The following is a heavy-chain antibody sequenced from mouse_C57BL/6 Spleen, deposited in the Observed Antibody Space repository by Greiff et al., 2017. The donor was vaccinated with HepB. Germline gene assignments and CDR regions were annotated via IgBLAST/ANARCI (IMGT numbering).Heavy chain of an antibody. CDR3: ARDYYDGYSFAY. V-gene: IGHV5-4*01. Sequence: EVQWVESGGGLVKPGGSLKLSCAASGFTFSSYAMSWVRQTPEKRLEWVATISDGGSYTYYPDNVKGRFTISRDNAKNNLYLQMSHLKSEDTAMYYCARDYYDGYSFAYWGQGTLVTVSA. J-gene: IGHJ3*01. CDR2: ISDGGSYT. D-gene: IGHD2-3*01. CDR1: GFTFSSYA.